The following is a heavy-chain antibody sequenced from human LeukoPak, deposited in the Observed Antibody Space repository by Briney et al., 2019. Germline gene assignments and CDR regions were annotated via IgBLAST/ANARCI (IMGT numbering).Heavy chain of an antibody. CDR2: IYASGSS. CDR1: GGSISSYY. D-gene: IGHD6-19*01. CDR3: ARGDRAVAGAWGWFDP. V-gene: IGHV4-4*07. J-gene: IGHJ5*02. Sequence: SSDTLSLTCTVSGGSISSYYWSCIRQPAGKGPEWIGRIYASGSSDYNPSLNSRVTVSVDPSKNHVSLNLSPVTAADTPVYYCARGDRAVAGAWGWFDPWGQGTLVTVSS.